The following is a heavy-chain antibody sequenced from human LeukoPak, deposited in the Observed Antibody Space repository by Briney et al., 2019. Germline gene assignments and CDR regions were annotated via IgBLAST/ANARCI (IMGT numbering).Heavy chain of an antibody. V-gene: IGHV3-74*01. J-gene: IGHJ4*02. CDR3: ARDPVGGRPDL. CDR1: GFTSSTYW. D-gene: IGHD1-26*01. Sequence: PGGSLRLSCAASGFTSSTYWMHWVRQAPGKGLVWVSRIKSDGSTTNYGDSVKDRFTISRDNAKNTLYLQMNSLRADDTAVYYCARDPVGGRPDLWGQGTLVTVSS. CDR2: IKSDGSTT.